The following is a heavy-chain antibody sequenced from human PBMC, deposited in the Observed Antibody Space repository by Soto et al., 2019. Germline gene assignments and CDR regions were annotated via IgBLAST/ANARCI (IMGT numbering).Heavy chain of an antibody. CDR2: IIPIFGTA. CDR3: ARAGDIVATITHYYYYGMDV. Sequence: ASVKVSCKASGGTFSSYAISWVRQAPGQGLEWMGGIIPIFGTANYAQKFQGRVTITADKSTSTAYMELSSLRSEDTAVYYCARAGDIVATITHYYYYGMDVWGQGTTVTVSS. J-gene: IGHJ6*02. D-gene: IGHD5-12*01. V-gene: IGHV1-69*06. CDR1: GGTFSSYA.